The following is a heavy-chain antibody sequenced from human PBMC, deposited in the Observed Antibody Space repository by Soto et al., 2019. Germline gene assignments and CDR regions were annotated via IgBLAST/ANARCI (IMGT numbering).Heavy chain of an antibody. CDR3: AREPGGFFSRATCYGDTWIDL. Sequence: GASVKVSCKASGRPFSSYTITWVRLAPGQGLEWMGRIIPMLDLANYAQKFQGRVTITADKSTGTAHLELSSLRSEDTAVYYCAREPGGFFSRATCYGDTWIDLWGQGTLVTVSS. D-gene: IGHD2-2*01. J-gene: IGHJ5*02. V-gene: IGHV1-69*04. CDR1: GRPFSSYT. CDR2: IIPMLDLA.